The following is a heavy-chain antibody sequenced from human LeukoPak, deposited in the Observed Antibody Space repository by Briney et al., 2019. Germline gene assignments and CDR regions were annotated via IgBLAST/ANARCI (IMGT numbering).Heavy chain of an antibody. Sequence: PGGSLRLSCAASGFTSSSYAMSWVRQAPGKGLEWVSAISGSGGSTYYADSVKGRFTISRDNSKNTLYLQMNSLRAEDTAMYYCARDENSDWYFGYWGQGTLVTVSS. V-gene: IGHV3-23*01. CDR2: ISGSGGST. CDR3: ARDENSDWYFGY. J-gene: IGHJ4*02. D-gene: IGHD6-19*01. CDR1: GFTSSSYA.